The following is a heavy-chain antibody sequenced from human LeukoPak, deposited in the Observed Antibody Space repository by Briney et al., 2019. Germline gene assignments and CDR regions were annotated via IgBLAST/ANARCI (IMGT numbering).Heavy chain of an antibody. CDR3: SRAGRNWFDP. J-gene: IGHJ5*02. V-gene: IGHV1-69*13. D-gene: IGHD3-10*01. CDR1: GYTFTGFY. Sequence: ASVKVPCKASGYTFTGFYMHWVRQAPGQGLEWMGGIIPIFGTANYAQKFQGRVTITADESTSTVYMELRSLRSEDTAVYYCSRAGRNWFDPWGQGTLVTVSS. CDR2: IIPIFGTA.